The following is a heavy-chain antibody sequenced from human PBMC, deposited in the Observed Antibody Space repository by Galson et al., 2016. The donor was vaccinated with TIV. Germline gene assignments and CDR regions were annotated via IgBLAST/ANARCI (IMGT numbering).Heavy chain of an antibody. CDR1: GGTFSRYP. J-gene: IGHJ6*02. D-gene: IGHD6-13*01. V-gene: IGHV1-69*04. Sequence: SVKVSCKASGGTFSRYPVSWVRLAPGQGLEWMGRIIPLLGITNYAQKFQGRVTITTDGSTTTAYMELSSLRSVATAVYYCARGVAEAGTLSSGIDVWGQGTTVTVSS. CDR2: IIPLLGIT. CDR3: ARGVAEAGTLSSGIDV.